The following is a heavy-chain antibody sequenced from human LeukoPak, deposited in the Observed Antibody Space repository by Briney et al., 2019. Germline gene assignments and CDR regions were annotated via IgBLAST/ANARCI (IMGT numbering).Heavy chain of an antibody. CDR1: GGSFGGYY. V-gene: IGHV4-34*01. Sequence: PSETLSLTCAVYGGSFGGYYWSWIRQPPGKGLEWIGEINHSGSTNYNPSLKSRVTISVDTSKNQFSLKLSSVTAADTAVYYCARALLWGPGFFDYWGQGTLVTVSS. D-gene: IGHD3-10*01. CDR2: INHSGST. J-gene: IGHJ4*02. CDR3: ARALLWGPGFFDY.